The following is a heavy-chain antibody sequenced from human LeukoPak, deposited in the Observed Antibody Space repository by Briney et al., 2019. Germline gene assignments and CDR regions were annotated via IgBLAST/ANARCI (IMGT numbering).Heavy chain of an antibody. V-gene: IGHV4-59*01. CDR2: IYYSGST. D-gene: IGHD6-19*01. Sequence: SETLSLTCTVSGVSISSYYWSWVRQPPGTGLEWIGYIYYSGSTNYNPSFTSRVTISVHTHKTQFSLKLSSVTAADTAVYCCARDPVGGAFDIWGQGTMVSVSS. J-gene: IGHJ3*02. CDR3: ARDPVGGAFDI. CDR1: GVSISSYY.